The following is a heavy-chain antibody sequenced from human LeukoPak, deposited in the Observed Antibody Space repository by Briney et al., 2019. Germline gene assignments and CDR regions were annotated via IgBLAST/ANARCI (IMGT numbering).Heavy chain of an antibody. CDR2: ISGSGGST. V-gene: IGHV3-23*01. D-gene: IGHD6-13*01. Sequence: GGSLRLSCAASGFTFSGYAMSWVRQAPGKGLGWVSAISGSGGSTYYADSVKGRFTISRDNSKNTLYLQMNSLRAEDTAVYYCAKDLSSSWSEDYWGQGTLVTVSS. J-gene: IGHJ4*02. CDR3: AKDLSSSWSEDY. CDR1: GFTFSGYA.